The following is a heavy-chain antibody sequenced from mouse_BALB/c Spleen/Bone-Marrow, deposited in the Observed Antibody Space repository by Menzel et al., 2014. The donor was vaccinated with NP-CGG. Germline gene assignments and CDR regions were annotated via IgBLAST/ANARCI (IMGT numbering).Heavy chain of an antibody. CDR2: IRNLAYSI. V-gene: IGHV5-15*02. D-gene: IGHD1-1*01. J-gene: IGHJ4*01. CDR3: ARLYGSGYCYAMDY. Sequence: EVKLMESGGGLVQPGGSRKLSCAASGFTFSDYGMAWVRQAPGKGPEWVAFIRNLAYSICYADTVTGRFTISRENAKNNLSLKMSSLGSEDPAMYYCARLYGSGYCYAMDYWGQGTSVTVSS. CDR1: GFTFSDYG.